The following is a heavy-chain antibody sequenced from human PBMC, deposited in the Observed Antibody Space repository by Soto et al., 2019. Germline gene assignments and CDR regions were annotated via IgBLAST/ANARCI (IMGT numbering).Heavy chain of an antibody. CDR3: ARPSGYSYGPDPFDY. J-gene: IGHJ4*02. CDR1: GGSFSGYY. Sequence: QVQLQQWGAGLLKPSETLSLTCAVYGGSFSGYYWSWIRQPPGKGLEWIGEINHSGSTNYNPSLKSRVSISVDTSKNQFSLKLSSVNAADTAVYYCARPSGYSYGPDPFDYWGQGTLVTVSS. CDR2: INHSGST. V-gene: IGHV4-34*01. D-gene: IGHD5-18*01.